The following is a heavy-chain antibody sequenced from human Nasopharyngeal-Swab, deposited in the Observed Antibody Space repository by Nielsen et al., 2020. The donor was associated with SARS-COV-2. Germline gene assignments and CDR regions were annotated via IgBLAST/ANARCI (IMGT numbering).Heavy chain of an antibody. D-gene: IGHD6-13*01. CDR3: TRVGLRSSSWYYYYYYYMDV. Sequence: VRQMPGKGLEWVGFIRSKAYGGTTEYAASVKGRFTTSRDDSKSIAYLQMNSLKTEDTAVYYCTRVGLRSSSWYYYYYYYMDVWGKGTTVTVSS. J-gene: IGHJ6*03. V-gene: IGHV3-49*02. CDR2: IRSKAYGGTT.